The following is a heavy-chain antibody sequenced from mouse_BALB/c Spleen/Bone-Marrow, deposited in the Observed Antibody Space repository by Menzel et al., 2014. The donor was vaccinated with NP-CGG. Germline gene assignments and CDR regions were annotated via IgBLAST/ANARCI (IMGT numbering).Heavy chain of an antibody. CDR1: GFTFSSFG. CDR3: TRGGNWEDFDY. V-gene: IGHV5-17*02. CDR2: ISSDSGAI. Sequence: EVKVEESGGGLVQPGGSRKLSCAASGFTFSSFGMHWVRQAPEKGLEWIAYISSDSGAIFYADTVKGRFTISRDNPKNTLLLQMTSLRSEDTAIYFCTRGGNWEDFDYWGQGTTLTVSS. D-gene: IGHD4-1*01. J-gene: IGHJ2*01.